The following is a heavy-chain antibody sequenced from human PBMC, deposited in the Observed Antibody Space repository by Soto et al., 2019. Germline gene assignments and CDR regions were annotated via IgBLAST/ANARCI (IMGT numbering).Heavy chain of an antibody. CDR1: GFTFNNYA. CDR2: MSGSGGST. CDR3: VKDLGYSLFAMGGGMDV. D-gene: IGHD3-3*02. J-gene: IGHJ6*02. V-gene: IGHV3-23*01. Sequence: EVQLLESGGGFVQPGGSMRLSCVASGFTFNNYAMNWVRQAPGKGPEWVSVMSGSGGSTFYADSVRGRFTTSRDTSKHMVYLQMDRLRVEDTAIYYCVKDLGYSLFAMGGGMDVWGQGTTVTVSS.